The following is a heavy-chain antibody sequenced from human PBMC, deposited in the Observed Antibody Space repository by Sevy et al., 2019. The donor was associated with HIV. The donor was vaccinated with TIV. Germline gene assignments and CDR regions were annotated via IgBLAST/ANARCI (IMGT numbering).Heavy chain of an antibody. J-gene: IGHJ2*01. CDR3: TRQPPYYASSDGGWYFDL. Sequence: GESLKISCKGSGDTFSNYWIGWVRQMPGKGLETMGIIFPGDSETRYSPSFQGHITISADKSITTAYLQWSDLKASDTAIYYCTRQPPYYASSDGGWYFDLWGRGTLVTVSS. V-gene: IGHV5-51*01. CDR2: IFPGDSET. CDR1: GDTFSNYW. D-gene: IGHD3-16*01.